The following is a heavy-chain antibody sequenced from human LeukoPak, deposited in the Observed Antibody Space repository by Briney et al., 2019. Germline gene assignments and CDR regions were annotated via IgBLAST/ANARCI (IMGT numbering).Heavy chain of an antibody. CDR3: ARDGIAARGGLYFDY. CDR1: GGSISSGNYY. Sequence: SETLSLTCTVSGGSISSGNYYWTWIRQPAGKGLEWIGRIYTRGTTNYNPSLKSRVTISVDTSKNQFSLKLSSVTAADTAVYYCARDGIAARGGLYFDYWGQGTLVTVSS. CDR2: IYTRGTT. V-gene: IGHV4-61*02. J-gene: IGHJ4*02. D-gene: IGHD6-25*01.